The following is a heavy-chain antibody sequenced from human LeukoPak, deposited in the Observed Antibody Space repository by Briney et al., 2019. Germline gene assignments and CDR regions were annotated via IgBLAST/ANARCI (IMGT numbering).Heavy chain of an antibody. Sequence: PGRSLRLSCAASGFTFDDYAMHWVRQAPGKGLEWVSAISGSGGSTYYADSVKGRFTISRDNSKNTLYLQMNSLRAEDTAVYYCAKDLRLDYYDSSGYYGYFDYWGQGTLVTVSS. CDR2: ISGSGGST. CDR3: AKDLRLDYYDSSGYYGYFDY. J-gene: IGHJ4*02. CDR1: GFTFDDYA. V-gene: IGHV3-23*01. D-gene: IGHD3-22*01.